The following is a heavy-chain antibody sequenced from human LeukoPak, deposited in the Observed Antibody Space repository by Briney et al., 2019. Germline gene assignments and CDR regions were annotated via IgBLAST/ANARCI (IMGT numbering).Heavy chain of an antibody. D-gene: IGHD6-19*01. Sequence: GGSLRLSCAASGFTVSSNYMSWVRQAPGKGLEWVSVIYSGGSTYYADSVKGRFTISRDNSKNTLYLQMNSLRAEDTAVYYCAKGTAVANFDYWGQGTPVTVSS. CDR1: GFTVSSNY. V-gene: IGHV3-53*01. CDR2: IYSGGST. CDR3: AKGTAVANFDY. J-gene: IGHJ4*02.